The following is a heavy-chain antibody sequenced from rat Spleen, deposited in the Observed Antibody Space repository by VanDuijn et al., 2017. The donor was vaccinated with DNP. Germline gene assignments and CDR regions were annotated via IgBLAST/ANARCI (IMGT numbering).Heavy chain of an antibody. J-gene: IGHJ2*01. V-gene: IGHV3-1*01. D-gene: IGHD1-5*01. CDR1: GYSITSSY. Sequence: EVQLQESGPGLVKPSQSLSLTCSVTGYSITSSYRWNWIRQFPGNKLEYIGHISYSGSPNYNPSLKSRISITRDTSKNQFFLQLSSVTTEDTATYYCARWNIGTSTLDYWGQGVMVTVSS. CDR3: ARWNIGTSTLDY. CDR2: ISYSGSP.